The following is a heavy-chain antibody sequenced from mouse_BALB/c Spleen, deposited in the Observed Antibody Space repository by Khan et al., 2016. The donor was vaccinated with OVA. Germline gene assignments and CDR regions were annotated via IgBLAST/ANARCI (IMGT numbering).Heavy chain of an antibody. D-gene: IGHD1-1*01. CDR2: INPNTGES. CDR3: AREEYYSSAYPSLVQYALDY. V-gene: IGHV9-3*02. CDR1: GYTFTDYG. Sequence: QIQLVQSGPELKKPGETVKISCKASGYTFTDYGMNWVKQAPGKGLKWMGWINPNTGESTFAEDFKGRFAFSLETSARTAYLQIHNLKNEAKARYFCAREEYYSSAYPSLVQYALDYWGQGTSVTVSS. J-gene: IGHJ4*01.